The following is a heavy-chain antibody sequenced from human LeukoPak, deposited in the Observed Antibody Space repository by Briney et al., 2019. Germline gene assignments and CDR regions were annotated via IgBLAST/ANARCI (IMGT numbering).Heavy chain of an antibody. D-gene: IGHD5-12*01. J-gene: IGHJ3*02. CDR1: GFTFSSYA. V-gene: IGHV3-23*01. CDR2: ISGSGGST. CDR3: ARDSGYDSWAFDI. Sequence: PGGSLRLSCAASGFTFSSYAMSWVRQAPGKGLEWVSAISGSGGSTYYADSVKGRFTISRDNSKNTLYLQMGSLRAEDMAVYYCARDSGYDSWAFDIWGQGTMVTVSS.